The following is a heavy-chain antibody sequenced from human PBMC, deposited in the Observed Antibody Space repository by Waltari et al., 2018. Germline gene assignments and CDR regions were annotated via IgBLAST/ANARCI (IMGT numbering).Heavy chain of an antibody. CDR3: ASLAGKPEEDI. J-gene: IGHJ3*02. Sequence: QVQLQESGPGLVKPSETLSLTCAVPGYSISSGYYWGWSRQPPGKGLEWIGSIYHSGRIYHNPSLKSRLTISVDTSQNQCSLKRSSVSAADTAVYDCASLAGKPEEDIWGQGTRVTVSS. V-gene: IGHV4-38-2*01. CDR2: IYHSGRI. CDR1: GYSISSGYY.